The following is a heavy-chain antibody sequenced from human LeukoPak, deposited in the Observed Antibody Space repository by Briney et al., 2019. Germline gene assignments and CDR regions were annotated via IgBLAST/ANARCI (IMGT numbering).Heavy chain of an antibody. V-gene: IGHV4-59*01. CDR1: GGSISSYY. D-gene: IGHD6-13*01. J-gene: IGHJ6*02. CDR2: IYYSGST. Sequence: SETLSLTCTVSGGSISSYYWSWIRQPPGKGLEWIGYIYYSGSTNYNPSLKSRVTISVDTSKNQFSRKLSSVTAADTAVYYCARGASSWYYYYYGMDVWGQGTTVTVSS. CDR3: ARGASSWYYYYYGMDV.